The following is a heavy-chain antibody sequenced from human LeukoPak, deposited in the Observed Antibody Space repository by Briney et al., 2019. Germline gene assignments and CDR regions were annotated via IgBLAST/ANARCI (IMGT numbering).Heavy chain of an antibody. J-gene: IGHJ4*02. Sequence: SETLSLTCAVYGGSFSGYYWSWIRQPPGKGLEWIGEINHSGSTNYNPSLKSRVTISVDTSKNQFSLKLSSVTAADTAVYYCARRIHFDYWGQGTLVTVSS. V-gene: IGHV4-34*01. CDR2: INHSGST. CDR1: GGSFSGYY. CDR3: ARRIHFDY.